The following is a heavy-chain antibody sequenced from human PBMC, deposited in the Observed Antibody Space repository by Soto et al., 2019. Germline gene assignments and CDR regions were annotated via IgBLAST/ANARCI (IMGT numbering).Heavy chain of an antibody. CDR2: IFHDGTA. J-gene: IGHJ4*02. CDR1: GVSLTSGNW. Sequence: SETLSLTCAVSGVSLTSGNWWTWVRQSPQRGLEYIGEIFHDGTANYYPSFERRVAMSVDTSRNQFSLKLASVTAADTAVYFCARLVYDTRLNYMYFDFWGPGTLVTVSS. CDR3: ARLVYDTRLNYMYFDF. D-gene: IGHD3-10*01. V-gene: IGHV4-4*02.